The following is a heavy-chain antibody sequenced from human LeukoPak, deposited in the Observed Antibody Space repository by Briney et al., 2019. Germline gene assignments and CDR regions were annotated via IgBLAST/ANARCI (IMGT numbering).Heavy chain of an antibody. V-gene: IGHV1-18*01. Sequence: ASVKVSCKTSDSSVLNFDISWVRQAPGQGLEWMGWISGYNDNTNYAQKLQGRVTMTTDTSTNTAYMEVRSLRFDDTAVYYCARDEGGFDIWGQGTMVTASS. D-gene: IGHD2-15*01. CDR3: ARDEGGFDI. CDR2: ISGYNDNT. CDR1: DSSVLNFD. J-gene: IGHJ3*02.